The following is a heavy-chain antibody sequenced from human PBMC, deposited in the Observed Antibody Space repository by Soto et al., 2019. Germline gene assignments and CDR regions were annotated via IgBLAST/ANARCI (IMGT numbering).Heavy chain of an antibody. CDR3: AKGASQQQLVFDYSSGSHLDY. CDR2: ISGSGGST. Sequence: EVQLLESGGGLVQPGGSLRLSCAASGFTFSSYAMSWVRQAPGKGLEWVSAISGSGGSTYYADSVKGRFTISRDNSKNTLYQQMNSLRAEDSAVYYCAKGASQQQLVFDYSSGSHLDYWGQGTLVTVSS. J-gene: IGHJ4*02. CDR1: GFTFSSYA. V-gene: IGHV3-23*01. D-gene: IGHD6-13*01.